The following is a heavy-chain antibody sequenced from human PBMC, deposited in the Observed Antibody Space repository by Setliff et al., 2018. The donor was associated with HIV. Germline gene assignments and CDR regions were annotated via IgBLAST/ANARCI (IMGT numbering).Heavy chain of an antibody. CDR1: GGSFSGYY. CDR2: INHSGST. D-gene: IGHD3-3*01. J-gene: IGHJ3*02. V-gene: IGHV4-34*01. CDR3: ARVDGYDFWSGYYTPHAFDI. Sequence: PSETLSLTCAVYGGSFSGYYWSWIRQPPGKGLEWIGEINHSGSTNYNPSLKSRVTISVDTSKNQFSLKLSSVTAADTAVYYCARVDGYDFWSGYYTPHAFDICGQGTMVTVSS.